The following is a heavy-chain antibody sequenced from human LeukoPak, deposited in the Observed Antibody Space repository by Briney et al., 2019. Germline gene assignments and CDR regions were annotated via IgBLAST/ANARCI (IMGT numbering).Heavy chain of an antibody. CDR3: ARREAAAGDYLDL. D-gene: IGHD6-13*01. V-gene: IGHV3-20*04. CDR2: IDRNGLKT. CDR1: GFTFDDYG. Sequence: PGGSLRLSRAASGFTFDDYGMTWVRQPPGKGLEWVSSIDRNGLKTGHSDPVKGRFTISRDNAKNSLYLQMNSLRAEDTALYFCARREAAAGDYLDLWGQGTLVTVSS. J-gene: IGHJ5*02.